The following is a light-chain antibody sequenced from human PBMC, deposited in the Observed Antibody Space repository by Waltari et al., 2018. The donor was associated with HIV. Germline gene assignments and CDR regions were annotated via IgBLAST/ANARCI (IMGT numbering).Light chain of an antibody. CDR2: DDS. CDR1: NIGSKS. J-gene: IGLJ2*01. Sequence: SSVLTQPPSLSVAAGQTARITRGGNNIGSKSVRSYSQQPAQDPLLGAQDDRYRPKQVQPPVMVVYDDSGRPSGCPQGFSCCNPRNTTALTTSWVEAAEEADDYCQVCYSSSDHVVFGGGTKLTVL. V-gene: IGLV3-21*02. CDR3: QVCYSSSDHVV.